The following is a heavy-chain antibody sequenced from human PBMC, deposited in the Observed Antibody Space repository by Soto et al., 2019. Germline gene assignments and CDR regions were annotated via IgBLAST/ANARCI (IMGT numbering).Heavy chain of an antibody. CDR2: ISYDGSNK. Sequence: GGSLRLSCAASGFTFSSYGMHWVRQAPGKGLEWVAVISYDGSNKYYADSVKGRFTISRDNSKNTLYLQMNSLRAEDTAVYYCALTDFYYDSSGLIDPWGQGTLVTVSS. CDR3: ALTDFYYDSSGLIDP. J-gene: IGHJ5*02. D-gene: IGHD3-22*01. CDR1: GFTFSSYG. V-gene: IGHV3-30*03.